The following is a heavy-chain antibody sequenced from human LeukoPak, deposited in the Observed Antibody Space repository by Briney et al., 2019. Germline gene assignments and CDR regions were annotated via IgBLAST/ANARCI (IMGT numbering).Heavy chain of an antibody. V-gene: IGHV3-30-3*01. CDR3: AREDNPLWFDP. D-gene: IGHD5-24*01. J-gene: IGHJ5*02. CDR1: EFSFNNFA. Sequence: PGGPLRLSCAASEFSFNNFAMYWVRQAPGKGLEWLAVISYDGSITYYADSVKGRFTISRDNSNNTLHLQMNSLRAEDTALYYCAREDNPLWFDPWGQGTLVIVSS. CDR2: ISYDGSIT.